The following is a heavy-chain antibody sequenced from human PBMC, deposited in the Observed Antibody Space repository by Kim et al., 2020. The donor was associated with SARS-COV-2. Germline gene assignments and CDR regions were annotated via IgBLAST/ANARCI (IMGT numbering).Heavy chain of an antibody. V-gene: IGHV5-51*01. CDR1: GYSFTSYW. J-gene: IGHJ3*02. CDR2: IYPGDSDT. Sequence: GESLKISCKGSGYSFTSYWIGWVRQMPGKGLEWMGIIYPGDSDTRYSPSFQGQVTISADKSNSTAYLQWSSLKASDTAMYYCARHLSTWYYYDSSGSPDAFDIWGQGTMVTVSS. CDR3: ARHLSTWYYYDSSGSPDAFDI. D-gene: IGHD3-22*01.